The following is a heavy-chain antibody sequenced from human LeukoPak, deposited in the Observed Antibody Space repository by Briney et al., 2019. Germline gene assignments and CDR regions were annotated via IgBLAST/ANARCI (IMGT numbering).Heavy chain of an antibody. CDR3: ARYVLSNGLYRPPGD. D-gene: IGHD6-19*01. CDR2: LWYDGSNK. CDR1: GFTFSNYG. J-gene: IGHJ4*02. V-gene: IGHV3-33*01. Sequence: PGGSLRLSCAASGFTFSNYGMHWVRQAPGKGLEWVAALWYDGSNKNYVDSVKGRFTISRDNSKNTVYLQMNSLRAEDTAVYYCARYVLSNGLYRPPGDWGQGTLVTVSS.